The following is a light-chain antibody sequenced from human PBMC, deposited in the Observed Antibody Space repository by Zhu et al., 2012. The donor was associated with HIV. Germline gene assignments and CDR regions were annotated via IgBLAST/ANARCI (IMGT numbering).Light chain of an antibody. J-gene: IGKJ2*01. CDR3: QQYYTPSYT. V-gene: IGKV1-5*03. CDR2: QAS. CDR1: QSINIW. Sequence: DIQMTQSPSTLSASVGDRVTITCRASQSINIWLAWYQQKPGKAPKLLIYQASNLETGVPSRFSGRGSGTEFTLTINSLQPDDLATYYCQQYYTPSYTFGQGTKLQIK.